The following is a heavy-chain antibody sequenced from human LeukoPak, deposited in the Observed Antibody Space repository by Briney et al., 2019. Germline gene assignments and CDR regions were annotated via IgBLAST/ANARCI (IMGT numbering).Heavy chain of an antibody. J-gene: IGHJ4*02. V-gene: IGHV4-59*11. D-gene: IGHD1-26*01. CDR1: GGSIRSHS. CDR2: IYYSGRT. Sequence: PSETLSLTCRVSGGSIRSHSWNWIRQPPGKGLEWLGHIYYSGRTYYNPSLKSRITISVDTSKNQFSLRLSSVTAADTAVYYCARERWEGGSYVMGFDYWGQGALVTVSS. CDR3: ARERWEGGSYVMGFDY.